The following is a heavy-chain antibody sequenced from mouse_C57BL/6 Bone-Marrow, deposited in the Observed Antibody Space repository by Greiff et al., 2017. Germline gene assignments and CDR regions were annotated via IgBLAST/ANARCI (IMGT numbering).Heavy chain of an antibody. CDR1: GFTFSDYG. J-gene: IGHJ2*01. CDR2: ISNLAYSI. D-gene: IGHD2-5*01. V-gene: IGHV5-15*01. CDR3: ARQDYSNYNYFDY. Sequence: EVKLMESGGGLVQPGGSLKLSCAASGFTFSDYGMAWVRQAPRKGPEWVAFISNLAYSIYYADTVTGRFTISRENAKNTLYLEMSSLRSEDTAMYYCARQDYSNYNYFDYWGQGTTLTVSS.